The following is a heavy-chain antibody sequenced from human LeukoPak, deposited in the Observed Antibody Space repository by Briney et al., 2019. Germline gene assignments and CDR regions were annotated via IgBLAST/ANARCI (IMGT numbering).Heavy chain of an antibody. D-gene: IGHD6-19*01. CDR3: VREGTSGWTLGY. V-gene: IGHV4-4*02. Sequence: PSGTLTLTCAVSGASFSSGNWWSWVRQPPGKGLEWIGEIYHSGSTNYNPSLKSRVTISVDKSKNQFSLKLSSVTAADTAVYYCVREGTSGWTLGYWGQGTLV. J-gene: IGHJ4*02. CDR1: GASFSSGNW. CDR2: IYHSGST.